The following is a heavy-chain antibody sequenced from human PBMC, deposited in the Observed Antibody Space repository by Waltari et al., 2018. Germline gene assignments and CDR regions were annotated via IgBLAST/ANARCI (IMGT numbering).Heavy chain of an antibody. CDR1: GFTSSSYA. Sequence: QVQLVESGGGVVQPGRSLRLSCAASGFTSSSYAMHWVRQAPGKGLEWVAVISYDGSNKYYADSVKGRFTISRDNSKNTLYLQMNSLRAEDTAVYYCARFGNSVYYYGMDVWGQGTTVTVSS. D-gene: IGHD4-4*01. CDR2: ISYDGSNK. CDR3: ARFGNSVYYYGMDV. J-gene: IGHJ6*02. V-gene: IGHV3-30-3*01.